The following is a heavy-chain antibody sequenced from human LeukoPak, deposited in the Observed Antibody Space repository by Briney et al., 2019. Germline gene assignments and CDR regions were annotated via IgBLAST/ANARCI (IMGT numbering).Heavy chain of an antibody. CDR1: GGSISSSSYY. D-gene: IGHD3-10*01. CDR2: IYYSGST. V-gene: IGHV4-39*07. Sequence: SETLSLTCSVSGGSISSSSYYWGWIRQPPGKGLEWIGSIYYSGSTYYNPSLKSRVTISLDTSKNQFSLKLSSVTAADTAVYYCATVSAFFYDSGSYYTFDYWGQGTLVTVSS. CDR3: ATVSAFFYDSGSYYTFDY. J-gene: IGHJ4*02.